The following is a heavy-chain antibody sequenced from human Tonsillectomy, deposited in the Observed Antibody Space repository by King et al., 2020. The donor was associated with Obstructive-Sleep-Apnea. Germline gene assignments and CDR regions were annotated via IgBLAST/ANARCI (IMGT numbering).Heavy chain of an antibody. Sequence: VQLVESGGDMIQPGGSLRLSCAASGFTLTNYAMKWVRQAPGKGLDWVSDISGSGGRTYYADSVKGRFTISRDNAKNMLFLQINSRRVEDTAVYYCTRSYSLVMAESDFWGQGTLVTVSS. J-gene: IGHJ4*02. D-gene: IGHD3-16*01. CDR3: TRSYSLVMAESDF. V-gene: IGHV3-23*04. CDR2: ISGSGGRT. CDR1: GFTLTNYA.